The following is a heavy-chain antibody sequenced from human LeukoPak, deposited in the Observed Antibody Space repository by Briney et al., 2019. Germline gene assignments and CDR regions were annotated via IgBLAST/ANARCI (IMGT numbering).Heavy chain of an antibody. V-gene: IGHV1-18*01. CDR1: GYTFTSYG. J-gene: IGHJ4*02. CDR2: ISAYNGNT. CDR3: ARTVDYGDYSGYGY. D-gene: IGHD4-17*01. Sequence: GASVKVSCKASGYTFTSYGISWVRQAPGQGLEWMGWISAYNGNTNYAQKLQGRVTMTTDTSTSTAYMELRSLRSDDTAVYYCARTVDYGDYSGYGYWGQGTLVTVSS.